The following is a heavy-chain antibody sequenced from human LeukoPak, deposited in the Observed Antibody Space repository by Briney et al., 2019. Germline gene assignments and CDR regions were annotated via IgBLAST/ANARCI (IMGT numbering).Heavy chain of an antibody. Sequence: SETLSLTCAVYGGSFSGYYWSWIRQPPGKGLGWIGEINHSGSTNYNPSLKSRVTISVDTSKNQFSLKLSSVTAADTAVYYCAGVLRYFDWLPTNRDYWGQGTLVTVSS. V-gene: IGHV4-34*01. D-gene: IGHD3-9*01. J-gene: IGHJ4*02. CDR3: AGVLRYFDWLPTNRDY. CDR2: INHSGST. CDR1: GGSFSGYY.